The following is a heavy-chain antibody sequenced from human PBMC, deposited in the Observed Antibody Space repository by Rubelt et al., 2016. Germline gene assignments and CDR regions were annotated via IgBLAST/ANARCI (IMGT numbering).Heavy chain of an antibody. Sequence: QVQLVQSGAEVKKPGASVKVSCKASGYTFTSYGISWVRQAPGQGLEWMGWIRAYNGNTNIVMKLTGRATVTTETSTRIADMELRSLRSDDTAVYYCARDNYYGMDVWGQGTTVTVSS. J-gene: IGHJ6*02. CDR3: ARDNYYGMDV. CDR1: GYTFTSYG. CDR2: IRAYNGNT. V-gene: IGHV1-18*01.